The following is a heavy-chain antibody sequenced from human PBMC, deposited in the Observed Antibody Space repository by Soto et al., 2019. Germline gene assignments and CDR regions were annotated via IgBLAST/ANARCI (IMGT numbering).Heavy chain of an antibody. J-gene: IGHJ2*01. Sequence: QVQLVQSGAEVKKPGASVKVSCKASGYTFTSYAMHWVRQAPGQRLEWMGWINAGNGNTKYSQKFQGRVTITRDTSASTAYMERSSLRSEDTAVYYCARDGPKVLSWYFDLWGRDTLVTVSS. CDR2: INAGNGNT. CDR1: GYTFTSYA. V-gene: IGHV1-3*01. CDR3: ARDGPKVLSWYFDL.